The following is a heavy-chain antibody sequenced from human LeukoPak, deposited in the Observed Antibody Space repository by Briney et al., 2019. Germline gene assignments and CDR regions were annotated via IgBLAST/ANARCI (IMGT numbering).Heavy chain of an antibody. Sequence: PGGSLRLSCAASGFTFSNYWMHWVRQAPGKGLVWVSRINSDGTSTTYADSVKGRFTISRDNAKNTLFLQMNSLRAEDTAVYYCAREDLLSDAFDIWGQGTMVTVSS. J-gene: IGHJ3*02. D-gene: IGHD1-26*01. CDR3: AREDLLSDAFDI. CDR2: INSDGTST. CDR1: GFTFSNYW. V-gene: IGHV3-74*01.